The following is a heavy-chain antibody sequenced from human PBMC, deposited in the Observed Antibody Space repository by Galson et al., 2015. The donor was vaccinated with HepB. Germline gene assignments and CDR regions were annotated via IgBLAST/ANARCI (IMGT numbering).Heavy chain of an antibody. Sequence: TLSLTCAVSGGSISSGGHSWSWIRQPPGKGLEWIGNIYHSGSTDYNPSLKSRVTISIDRSKNQFSLKLSSVTAADTAVYYCARGGAYCGGDCSPFDYWGQGTLVTVSS. D-gene: IGHD2-21*01. CDR1: GGSISSGGHS. CDR2: IYHSGST. V-gene: IGHV4-30-2*01. J-gene: IGHJ4*02. CDR3: ARGGAYCGGDCSPFDY.